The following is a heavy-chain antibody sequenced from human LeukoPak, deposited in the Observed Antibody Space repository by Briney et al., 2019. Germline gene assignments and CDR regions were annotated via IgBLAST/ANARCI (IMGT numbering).Heavy chain of an antibody. Sequence: PGGSLRLSCAASGFTFSSYSMNWVRQAPGKGLEWVSSISSSSSYIYYADSVKGRFTISRDNAKNSLYLQMNSLRAEDTAVYYCARDVSRTNSLMDYWGQGTLVAVSS. CDR3: ARDVSRTNSLMDY. D-gene: IGHD4-23*01. CDR1: GFTFSSYS. J-gene: IGHJ4*02. V-gene: IGHV3-21*01. CDR2: ISSSSSYI.